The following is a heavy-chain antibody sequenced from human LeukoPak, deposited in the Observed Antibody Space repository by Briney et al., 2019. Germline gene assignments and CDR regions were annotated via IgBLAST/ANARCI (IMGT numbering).Heavy chain of an antibody. CDR2: ISGSDAGT. V-gene: IGHV3-23*01. CDR3: AKSRGLVTLYYYYGMDV. D-gene: IGHD3-9*01. J-gene: IGHJ6*02. Sequence: GGSLRLSCVASGFTFRSYAMSWVRQAPGKRLEWVSAISGSDAGTYHADSVRGRFTISRDNSKNTLYLQMNSLRAEDTAVYYCAKSRGLVTLYYYYGMDVWGQGTTVTVSS. CDR1: GFTFRSYA.